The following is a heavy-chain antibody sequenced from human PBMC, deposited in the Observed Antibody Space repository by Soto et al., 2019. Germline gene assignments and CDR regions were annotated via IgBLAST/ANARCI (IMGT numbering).Heavy chain of an antibody. V-gene: IGHV4-34*01. CDR3: ARAKEGDWFEGTAFDS. D-gene: IGHD3-10*01. CDR1: GGSFSGYY. Sequence: SETLSLTCAVSGGSFSGYYWSWIRQSPGKGLEWIGDINHSGGTNYNPSLKSRVTMSRATSKNQFSLKLDSVTATDTAVYYCARAKEGDWFEGTAFDSWGQGTLVTVSS. J-gene: IGHJ4*02. CDR2: INHSGGT.